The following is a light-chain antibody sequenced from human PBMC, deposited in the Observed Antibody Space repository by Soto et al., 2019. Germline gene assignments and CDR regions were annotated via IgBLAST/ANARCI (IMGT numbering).Light chain of an antibody. CDR3: QSYDSSLSGYV. J-gene: IGLJ1*01. Sequence: QSVLTQPPSVSGTPGQRVTVSCSGGRSNIGSNTVHWYQQLPGAAPKLLIYGNSNRPSGVPDRFSGSKSGTSASLAITGLQAEDEADYYCQSYDSSLSGYVFGTGTKATV. V-gene: IGLV1-40*01. CDR1: RSNIGSNT. CDR2: GNS.